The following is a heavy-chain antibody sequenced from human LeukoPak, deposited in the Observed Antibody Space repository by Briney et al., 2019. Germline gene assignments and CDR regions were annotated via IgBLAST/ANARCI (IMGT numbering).Heavy chain of an antibody. D-gene: IGHD3-16*01. CDR2: IDSDGSST. Sequence: GGSLRLSCAASGFTFSNYWMHWVRQAPGKGLVWVSRIDSDGSSTIYAHSVKGRFTISRDNAKNTLYLQMNSLRADDTAVYYCARSSGGPYDYWGQGTLVTVSS. V-gene: IGHV3-74*01. CDR3: ARSSGGPYDY. J-gene: IGHJ4*02. CDR1: GFTFSNYW.